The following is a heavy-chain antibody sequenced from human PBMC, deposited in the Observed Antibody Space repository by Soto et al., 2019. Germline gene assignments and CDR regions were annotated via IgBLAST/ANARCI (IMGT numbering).Heavy chain of an antibody. Sequence: LETLSLTCAVSGGSISSSNWWSWVRQPPGKGLEWIGEIYHSGSTNYNPSLKSRVTISVDTSKNQFSLKLSSVTAADTAVYYCARSGYCTNGVCYTPFDYWGQGTLVTVSS. CDR2: IYHSGST. D-gene: IGHD2-8*01. CDR1: GGSISSSNW. J-gene: IGHJ4*02. CDR3: ARSGYCTNGVCYTPFDY. V-gene: IGHV4-4*02.